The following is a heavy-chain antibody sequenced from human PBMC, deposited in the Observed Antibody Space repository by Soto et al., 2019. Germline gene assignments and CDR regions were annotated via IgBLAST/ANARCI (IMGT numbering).Heavy chain of an antibody. Sequence: EVQLLESGGGLVQPGGSLRRSCAASGFTFSSYTMSWVRQGPGKGLEWVSGISSSGGSTVYADSVKGRLTISRDNFANTLYLQMNSLRAEDTAVYYCAKGWGDYWGQGTPVTVSS. CDR2: ISSSGGST. V-gene: IGHV3-23*01. D-gene: IGHD7-27*01. CDR3: AKGWGDY. J-gene: IGHJ4*02. CDR1: GFTFSSYT.